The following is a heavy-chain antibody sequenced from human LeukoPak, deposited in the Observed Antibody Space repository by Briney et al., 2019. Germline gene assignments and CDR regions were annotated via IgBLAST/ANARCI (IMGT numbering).Heavy chain of an antibody. V-gene: IGHV3-23*01. CDR1: GFTFSSYA. Sequence: GGSLRLSCAASGFTFSSYAMSWVRQAPGKGLEWVSAISGSGGSTYYADSVKGRFTISRDNSKNTLYLQMNSLRAEDTAVYYCARLSGSYSGRMFDYWGQGTLVTVSS. CDR3: ARLSGSYSGRMFDY. CDR2: ISGSGGST. D-gene: IGHD1-26*01. J-gene: IGHJ4*02.